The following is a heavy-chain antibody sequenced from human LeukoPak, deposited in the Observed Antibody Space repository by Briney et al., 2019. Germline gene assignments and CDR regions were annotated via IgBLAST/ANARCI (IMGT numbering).Heavy chain of an antibody. Sequence: GGSLRVSCAASGFTFSSYGMHWVRQAPGKGLEWVAVIWYDGSNKYYADSVKGRFTISRDNSKNTLYLQMNSLRAEDTAVYYCAREWDVDMVATAYDMDVRGQGTTVTVSS. CDR3: AREWDVDMVATAYDMDV. CDR2: IWYDGSNK. V-gene: IGHV3-33*01. J-gene: IGHJ6*02. CDR1: GFTFSSYG. D-gene: IGHD5-12*01.